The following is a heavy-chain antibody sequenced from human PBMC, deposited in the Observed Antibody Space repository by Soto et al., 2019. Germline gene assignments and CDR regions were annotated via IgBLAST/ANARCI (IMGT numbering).Heavy chain of an antibody. CDR2: FIPIFGTA. D-gene: IGHD6-6*01. Sequence: QVQLVQSGAEVKKPGSSVKVSCKASGGTFSSYAISWVRQAPGQGLEWMGGFIPIFGTANYAQKFQGRGTITADESTSTAYMELSSLRSEETAVYYCASEGKKLVPLLTISPKTYYYYGMDVWGQGTTVTVSS. CDR1: GGTFSSYA. CDR3: ASEGKKLVPLLTISPKTYYYYGMDV. V-gene: IGHV1-69*01. J-gene: IGHJ6*02.